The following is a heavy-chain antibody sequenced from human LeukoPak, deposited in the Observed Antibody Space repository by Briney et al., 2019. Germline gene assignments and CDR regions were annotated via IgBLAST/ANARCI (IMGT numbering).Heavy chain of an antibody. CDR2: IKQDGSEK. D-gene: IGHD2-2*01. CDR3: ARDQRYCSSSSCPWEPFDY. Sequence: PGRSLRLSCAASGFTFSGYSLNWVRQAPGKGLEWVANIKQDGSEKYYVDSVKGRFTISRDNAKNSLYLQMNSLRAEDTAVYYCARDQRYCSSSSCPWEPFDYWGQGTLVTVSS. J-gene: IGHJ4*02. CDR1: GFTFSGYS. V-gene: IGHV3-7*05.